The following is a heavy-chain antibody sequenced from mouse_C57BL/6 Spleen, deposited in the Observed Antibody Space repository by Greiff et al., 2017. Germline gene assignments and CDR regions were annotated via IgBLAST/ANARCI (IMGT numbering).Heavy chain of an antibody. CDR3: AKGEGAMDY. V-gene: IGHV2-3*01. Sequence: QVQLQQSGPGLVAPSQSLSITCTVSGFSLTSYGVSWVRQPPGKGLEWLGVLGGGGRTNYHSALISRLSLSKDNSKSQVFVKLNSLQTDDTATYYCAKGEGAMDYGGQGTSVTVSS. J-gene: IGHJ4*01. CDR2: LGGGGRT. CDR1: GFSLTSYG.